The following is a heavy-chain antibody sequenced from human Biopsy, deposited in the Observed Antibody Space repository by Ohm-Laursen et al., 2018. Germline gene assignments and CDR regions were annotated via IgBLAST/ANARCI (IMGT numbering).Heavy chain of an antibody. CDR3: GRAVRNQLLTDP. Sequence: GSSVKVSCKASGYTFTSYDITWVRQASGQGPEWIGWLNPVSGNSNFGQKFRGRVTVTSDTSISTAYMELSGLTSDDTATYYCGRAVRNQLLTDPWGQGTLVTVT. CDR1: GYTFTSYD. D-gene: IGHD1-7*01. CDR2: LNPVSGNS. J-gene: IGHJ5*02. V-gene: IGHV1-8*01.